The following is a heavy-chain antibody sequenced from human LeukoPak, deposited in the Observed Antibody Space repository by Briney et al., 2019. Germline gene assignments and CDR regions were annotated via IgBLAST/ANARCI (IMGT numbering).Heavy chain of an antibody. CDR1: AYRFTNYC. D-gene: IGHD1-26*01. V-gene: IGHV5-51*01. CDR2: ICPGDSDT. CDR3: ARRIPGTYLFDY. Sequence: GESLKISCMGSAYRFTNYCIAWVRQMAGKGLEWMGFICPGDSDTKYSPSSQGQVTISADKSISTAYLQWNGLKASDSAVYYCARRIPGTYLFDYWGQGALVTVSS. J-gene: IGHJ4*02.